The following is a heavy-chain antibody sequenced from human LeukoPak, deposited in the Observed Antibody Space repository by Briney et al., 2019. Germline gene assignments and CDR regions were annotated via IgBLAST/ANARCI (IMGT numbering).Heavy chain of an antibody. D-gene: IGHD4-23*01. Sequence: AASVKVSCKASGYTFTSYYMHWVRQAPGQGLEWMGIINPSGGSTSYAQKFQGRVTMTRDTSTSTVYMELSSLRSEDTAVYYCARDYGGNSSYYYYMDVWGKGTTVTVSS. J-gene: IGHJ6*03. CDR2: INPSGGST. CDR1: GYTFTSYY. CDR3: ARDYGGNSSYYYYMDV. V-gene: IGHV1-46*01.